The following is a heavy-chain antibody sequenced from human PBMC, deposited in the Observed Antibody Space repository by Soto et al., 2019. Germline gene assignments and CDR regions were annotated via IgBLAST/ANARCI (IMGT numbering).Heavy chain of an antibody. CDR3: ATDPKYCSGGSCYTLFDY. CDR1: GFTLSTYR. Sequence: EVQLVESGGGLVQPGGSLRLSCVASGFTLSTYRMNWVRQVPWKGLEWVANIEEDGSEKNYVDSVKGRFTISRDNAKNSLYLQMNSLRAEDTAVYYCATDPKYCSGGSCYTLFDYWGQGTLVTVSS. CDR2: IEEDGSEK. J-gene: IGHJ4*02. V-gene: IGHV3-7*01. D-gene: IGHD2-15*01.